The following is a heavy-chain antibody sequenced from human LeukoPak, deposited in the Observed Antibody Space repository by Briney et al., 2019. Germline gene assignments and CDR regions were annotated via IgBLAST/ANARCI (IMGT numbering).Heavy chain of an antibody. CDR2: IKNKGDGGTT. CDR3: TASGTPFEY. V-gene: IGHV3-15*01. D-gene: IGHD3-10*01. Sequence: GGSLRLSCAASGFTFNKAWMSWVRLAPGKGLEWVGRIKNKGDGGTTDYAAPVKGRFTVSRDDSKSTLYLQMNSLKTEDTAVYYCTASGTPFEYWGQGTLVTVSS. J-gene: IGHJ4*02. CDR1: GFTFNKAW.